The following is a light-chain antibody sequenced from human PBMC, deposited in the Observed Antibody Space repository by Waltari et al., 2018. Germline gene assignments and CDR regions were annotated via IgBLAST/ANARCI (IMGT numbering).Light chain of an antibody. CDR2: AAS. CDR3: QQSYSTWT. CDR1: QSISGY. Sequence: DIQMTQSPSSLSASVGDRVTITCRASQSISGYLNWYQQKPWKAPKLLMYAASSLQSWVPSRFSGSGSGTDFTLTISSLQPEDFATYYCQQSYSTWTFGQGTKVEIK. V-gene: IGKV1-39*01. J-gene: IGKJ1*01.